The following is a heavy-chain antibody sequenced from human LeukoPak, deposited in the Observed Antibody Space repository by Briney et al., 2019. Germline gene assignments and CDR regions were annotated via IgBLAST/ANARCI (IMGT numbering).Heavy chain of an antibody. CDR2: ISGSGGST. Sequence: GGSLRLSCAASGFTFSSYAMSWVRQAPGKGLEWVSAISGSGGSTYYADSVKGRFTISRDNSKNTLYLQMNSLRAEDTAVYYCAKDGGHYDILTGTDYWGQGTLVTVSS. CDR3: AKDGGHYDILTGTDY. CDR1: GFTFSSYA. J-gene: IGHJ4*02. D-gene: IGHD3-9*01. V-gene: IGHV3-23*01.